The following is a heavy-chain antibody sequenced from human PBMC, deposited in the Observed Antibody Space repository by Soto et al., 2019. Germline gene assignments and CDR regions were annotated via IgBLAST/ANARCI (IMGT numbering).Heavy chain of an antibody. Sequence: ASVKVSCKASGYTFTSYAMHWGRQAPGQRLEWMGWINAGNGNTKYSQKFQGRVTITRDTSASTAYMELSSLRSEDTAVYYCARDYGYSSSWYLFDYWGQGTLVTVSS. J-gene: IGHJ4*02. CDR2: INAGNGNT. D-gene: IGHD6-13*01. CDR3: ARDYGYSSSWYLFDY. CDR1: GYTFTSYA. V-gene: IGHV1-3*01.